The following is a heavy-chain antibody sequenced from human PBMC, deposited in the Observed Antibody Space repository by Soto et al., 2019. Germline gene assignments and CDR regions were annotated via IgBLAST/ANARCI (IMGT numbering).Heavy chain of an antibody. J-gene: IGHJ6*02. D-gene: IGHD3-22*01. V-gene: IGHV1-69*01. CDR2: IIPIFGTA. Sequence: QVQLVQSGAEVKKPGSSVKVSCKACGGTFSSYAISWVRQAPGQGLEWMGGIIPIFGTANYAQKFQGRVTITADESTSTAYMELSSLRSEDTAVYYCARALYYYDSSGYYGPYYYGMDVWGQGTTVTVSS. CDR1: GGTFSSYA. CDR3: ARALYYYDSSGYYGPYYYGMDV.